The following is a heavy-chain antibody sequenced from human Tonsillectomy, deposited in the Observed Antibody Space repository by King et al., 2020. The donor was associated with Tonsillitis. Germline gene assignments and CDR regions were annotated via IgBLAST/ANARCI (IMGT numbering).Heavy chain of an antibody. Sequence: QLQESGPGVVKPSETLSLTCTVSGGYISSSDHYWAWIRQPPGKGLEWIGYMYSRGTLFYNPSLKSRITISGGTSENRFTLKLSSVTAADTAVYFCARDVSGSFDYWGQGALVTVSS. J-gene: IGHJ4*02. V-gene: IGHV4-39*02. CDR3: ARDVSGSFDY. D-gene: IGHD1-26*01. CDR2: MYSRGTL. CDR1: GGYISSSDHY.